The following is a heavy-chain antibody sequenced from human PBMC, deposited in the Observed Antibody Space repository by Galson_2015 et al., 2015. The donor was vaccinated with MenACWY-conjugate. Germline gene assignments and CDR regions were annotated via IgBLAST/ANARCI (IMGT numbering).Heavy chain of an antibody. CDR3: ARTVDGGYGSWFDP. Sequence: QSGAEVKKPGASVQVSCRAPGPTSFTTDVSWLRQAPGQSFEWMGWISGSNGYTNYARKFQGRFTMRADTSTDTAHMELRSLTSDDTAVYYCARTVDGGYGSWFDPWGQGTLVIVSS. D-gene: IGHD5-12*01. V-gene: IGHV1-18*01. J-gene: IGHJ5*01. CDR1: GPTSFTTD. CDR2: ISGSNGYT.